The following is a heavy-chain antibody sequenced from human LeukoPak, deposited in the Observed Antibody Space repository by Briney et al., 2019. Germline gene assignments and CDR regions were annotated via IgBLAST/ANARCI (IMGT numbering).Heavy chain of an antibody. CDR2: IIPIFGTA. D-gene: IGHD3-22*01. J-gene: IGHJ4*02. CDR3: ARDQAQEYYDSRESFDY. V-gene: IGHV1-69*06. Sequence: ASVKVSCKASGGTFSSYAISWVRQAPGQGLEWMGGIIPIFGTANYAQKFQGRVTITADKSTSTAYMELSSLRSEDTAVYYCARDQAQEYYDSRESFDYWGQGTLVTVSS. CDR1: GGTFSSYA.